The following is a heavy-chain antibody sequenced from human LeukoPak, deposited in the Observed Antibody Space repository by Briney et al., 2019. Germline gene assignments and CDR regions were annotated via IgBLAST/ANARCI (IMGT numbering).Heavy chain of an antibody. V-gene: IGHV4-59*01. CDR2: IYYSGST. Sequence: SETLSLTCTVSGGSISSYYWSWIRQPPGKGLEWIGYIYYSGSTNYNPSLKSRVTISADTSKNQFSLRLSSVTAADTAVYYCARHRYYYDSSGYYYQPWGQGTLVTVSS. CDR1: GGSISSYY. J-gene: IGHJ5*02. D-gene: IGHD3-22*01. CDR3: ARHRYYYDSSGYYYQP.